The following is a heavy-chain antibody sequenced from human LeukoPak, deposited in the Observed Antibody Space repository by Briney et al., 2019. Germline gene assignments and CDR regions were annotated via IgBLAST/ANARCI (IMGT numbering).Heavy chain of an antibody. CDR3: ARGSCSSGWPPQYYYYGMDV. CDR2: TYYRSKLYN. D-gene: IGHD6-19*01. Sequence: QTLSLTCAISGDSVSSNSAAWKWIRQSPWRGLVWLGRTYYRSKLYNDYAVSVKSRITINPATSKNQFSLQLNSVTPEATALYYCARGSCSSGWPPQYYYYGMDVWGQGTTVTVSS. V-gene: IGHV6-1*01. CDR1: GDSVSSNSAA. J-gene: IGHJ6*02.